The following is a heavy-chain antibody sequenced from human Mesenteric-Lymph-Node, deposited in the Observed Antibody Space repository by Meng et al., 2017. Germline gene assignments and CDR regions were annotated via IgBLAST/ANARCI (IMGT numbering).Heavy chain of an antibody. CDR2: IYYSGST. J-gene: IGHJ6*02. CDR3: ARGVVVVAAPPGSGYYYGMDV. CDR1: GGSVSSGSYY. Sequence: SETLSLTCTVSGGSVSSGSYYWSWIRQPPGKGLEWIGYIYYSGSTNYNPSLKSRVTISVDTSKNQFSLKLSSVTAADTAVYYCARGVVVVAAPPGSGYYYGMDVWGQGTTVTVSS. D-gene: IGHD2-15*01. V-gene: IGHV4-61*01.